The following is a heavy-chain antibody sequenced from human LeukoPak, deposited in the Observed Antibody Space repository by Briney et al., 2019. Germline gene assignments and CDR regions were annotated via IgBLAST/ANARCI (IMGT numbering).Heavy chain of an antibody. D-gene: IGHD1-26*01. CDR3: AKDPRDVGAQDAFDI. V-gene: IGHV3-30*02. CDR1: GFTFSSYG. CDR2: IRYDGSNK. J-gene: IGHJ3*02. Sequence: EGSLRLSCAASGFTFSSYGMHWVRQAPGKGLEWVAFIRYDGSNKYYADSVKGRFTISRDNSKNTLYLQMNSLRAEDTAVYYCAKDPRDVGAQDAFDIWGQGTMVTVSS.